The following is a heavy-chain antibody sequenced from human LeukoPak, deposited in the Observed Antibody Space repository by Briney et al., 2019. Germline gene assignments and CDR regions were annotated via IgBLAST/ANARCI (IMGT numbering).Heavy chain of an antibody. CDR1: GGSFSGYY. CDR3: ARAYHSSWYLNWFDP. CDR2: INHSGST. J-gene: IGHJ5*02. Sequence: SETLSLTCAVYGGSFSGYYWSCIRQPPGKGLEWIGEINHSGSTNYNPSLKSRVTISVDTSKNQFSLKLSSVTAADTAVYYCARAYHSSWYLNWFDPWGQGTLVTVSS. V-gene: IGHV4-34*01. D-gene: IGHD6-13*01.